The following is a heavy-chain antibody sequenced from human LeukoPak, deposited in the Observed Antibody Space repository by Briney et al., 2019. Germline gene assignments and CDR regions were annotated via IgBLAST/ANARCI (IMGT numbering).Heavy chain of an antibody. V-gene: IGHV4-4*09. CDR3: ARWGLSGDYSYLDY. D-gene: IGHD1-26*01. J-gene: IGHJ4*02. Sequence: SETLSLTCTVSGGSINNFYWSWIRQPPGKGLEWIGFIYTTGSTNYNPSLKSRVTISVDTSRSQFSLKLTSVTAADTAVYYCARWGLSGDYSYLDYWGQGTLVTVSS. CDR1: GGSINNFY. CDR2: IYTTGST.